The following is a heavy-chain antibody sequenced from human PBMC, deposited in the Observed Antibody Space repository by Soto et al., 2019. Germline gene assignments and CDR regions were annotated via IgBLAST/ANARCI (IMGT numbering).Heavy chain of an antibody. Sequence: GASVKVSCKASGYTFTSYYMHWVRQAPGQGLEWMGIINPSGGSTSYAQKFQGRVTMTRDTSTSTVYMELSSLRSEDTAVYYCARDRVTMVRGAPIYYGMDVWGQGTKVTVSS. CDR1: GYTFTSYY. J-gene: IGHJ6*02. D-gene: IGHD3-10*01. CDR2: INPSGGST. V-gene: IGHV1-46*01. CDR3: ARDRVTMVRGAPIYYGMDV.